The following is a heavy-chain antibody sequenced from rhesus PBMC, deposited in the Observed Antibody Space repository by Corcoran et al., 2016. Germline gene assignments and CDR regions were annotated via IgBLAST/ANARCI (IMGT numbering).Heavy chain of an antibody. CDR3: AKRVVHTGGYFDY. D-gene: IGHD2-21*01. CDR2: IYPGASDT. Sequence: EVQLVPSGAEVKSRGASLRISCKTTASTFTGSCTRWVRRLHGKGLEWMGRIYPGASDTNNIPSLQGDFTISSDKSISTTYLQWSSLKASYTATYDCAKRVVHTGGYFDYWGQGVLVTVSS. CDR1: ASTFTGSC. V-gene: IGHV5-43*01. J-gene: IGHJ4*01.